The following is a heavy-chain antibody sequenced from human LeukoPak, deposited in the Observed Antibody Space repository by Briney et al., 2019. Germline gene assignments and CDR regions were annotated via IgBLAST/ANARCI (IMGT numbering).Heavy chain of an antibody. D-gene: IGHD2-21*02. J-gene: IGHJ4*02. CDR1: GFTFSNAW. CDR2: IKSKTDGGTT. V-gene: IGHV3-15*07. Sequence: GGSLRLSCAASGFTFSNAWMNWVRQAPGKGLEWVGRIKSKTDGGTTDYAAPVKGRFTISRDDSKNTLYLQMNGLKTEDTAVYYCTTEHHPYCGGDCYGKFDYWGQGTLVTVSS. CDR3: TTEHHPYCGGDCYGKFDY.